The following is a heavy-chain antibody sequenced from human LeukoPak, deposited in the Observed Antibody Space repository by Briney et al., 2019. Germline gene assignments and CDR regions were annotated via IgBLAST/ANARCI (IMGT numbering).Heavy chain of an antibody. CDR3: ARHWAYCSGGTCYSFDD. J-gene: IGHJ4*02. Sequence: SETLSLTCTVSGGSISSYYWGWIRQPPGKGLEWIGSIYYSGSTYYSPSLKSRVTISVDTSKNQFSLKLRSVTAADTAVYHCARHWAYCSGGTCYSFDDWGQGTLVTVSS. CDR2: IYYSGST. CDR1: GGSISSYY. V-gene: IGHV4-39*01. D-gene: IGHD2-15*01.